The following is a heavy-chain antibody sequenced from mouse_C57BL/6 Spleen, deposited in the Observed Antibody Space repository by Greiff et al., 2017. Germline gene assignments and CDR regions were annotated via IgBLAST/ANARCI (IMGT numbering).Heavy chain of an antibody. J-gene: IGHJ2*01. CDR1: GYSFTDYN. V-gene: IGHV1-39*01. CDR2: INPNYGTT. D-gene: IGHD1-1*01. Sequence: LMESGPELVKPGASVKISCKASGYSFTDYNMNWVKQSNGKSLEWIGVINPNYGTTSYNQKFKGKATLTVDQSSSTAYMQLNSLTSEDSAVYYCAREGDYYGSSPFDYWGQGTTLTVSS. CDR3: AREGDYYGSSPFDY.